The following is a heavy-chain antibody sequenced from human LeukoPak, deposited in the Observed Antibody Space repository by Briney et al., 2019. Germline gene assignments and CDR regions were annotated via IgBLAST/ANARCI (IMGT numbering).Heavy chain of an antibody. Sequence: ASVTVSCKASGYTFTSYGISWVRQAPGQGLEWMGWISAYNGNTNYAQKLQGRVTMTRDTSISTAYMELSSLRSEDTAVYYCARLSSHYGDYKVDPWGQGTLVTVSS. J-gene: IGHJ5*02. CDR1: GYTFTSYG. D-gene: IGHD4-17*01. CDR3: ARLSSHYGDYKVDP. V-gene: IGHV1-18*01. CDR2: ISAYNGNT.